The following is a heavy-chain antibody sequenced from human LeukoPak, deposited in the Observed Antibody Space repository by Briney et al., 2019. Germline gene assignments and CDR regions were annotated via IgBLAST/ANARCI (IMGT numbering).Heavy chain of an antibody. D-gene: IGHD6-13*01. CDR3: ARVTAAAGKVLIDY. Sequence: GASVTVSFTSSAYTFTIYDINWVRQAPAQGLEWMGWMNPNSGNTGYAQKFQGRVTMTRNTSISTAYMELSSLRSEDTAVYYCARVTAAAGKVLIDYWGQGTLVTVSS. CDR2: MNPNSGNT. J-gene: IGHJ4*02. CDR1: AYTFTIYD. V-gene: IGHV1-8*01.